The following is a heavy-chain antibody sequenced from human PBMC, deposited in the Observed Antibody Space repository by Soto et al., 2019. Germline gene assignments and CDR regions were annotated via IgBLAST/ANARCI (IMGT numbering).Heavy chain of an antibody. CDR1: GFTFSNHA. CDR3: ARVLRYFDTPYGMDV. CDR2: IGGSGRNT. J-gene: IGHJ6*02. D-gene: IGHD3-9*01. V-gene: IGHV3-23*01. Sequence: EVQLLESGEGLVQPGGSLKLSCAASGFTFSNHAMSWVRQAPGKGLEWVSGIGGSGRNTYYADSMKGRFTISRDNSQNTLFLQMNSLRAEDTAEYYCARVLRYFDTPYGMDVWGQGTTVTVSS.